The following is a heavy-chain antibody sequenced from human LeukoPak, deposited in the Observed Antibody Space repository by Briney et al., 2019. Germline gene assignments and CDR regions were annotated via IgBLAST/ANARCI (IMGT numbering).Heavy chain of an antibody. CDR2: IYYSGTT. D-gene: IGHD3-10*01. J-gene: IGHJ5*02. V-gene: IGHV4-39*07. CDR1: GGSINSRSYY. CDR3: ARGFRLLWFGGNWFDP. Sequence: SETLSLTCSVSGGSINSRSYYWGWVRQPPGRGLEWLGSIYYSGTTYYNPSLKSRVTISVDTSKNQFSLKLSSVTAADTAVYYCARGFRLLWFGGNWFDPWGQGTLVTVSS.